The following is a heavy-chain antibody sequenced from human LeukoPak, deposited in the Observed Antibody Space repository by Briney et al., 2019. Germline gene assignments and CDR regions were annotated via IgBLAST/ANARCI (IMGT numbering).Heavy chain of an antibody. Sequence: SETLSLICAVSGGSFSGYYWSWIRQPPRQGLESTREINHSGCTNYNPSLKSRVTISVDPSKNQFSLKLSSVTAADTAVYYCARGRDRYPFVYWGQGTLVTVSS. V-gene: IGHV4-34*01. CDR2: INHSGCT. CDR3: ARGRDRYPFVY. D-gene: IGHD2-2*02. CDR1: GGSFSGYY. J-gene: IGHJ4*02.